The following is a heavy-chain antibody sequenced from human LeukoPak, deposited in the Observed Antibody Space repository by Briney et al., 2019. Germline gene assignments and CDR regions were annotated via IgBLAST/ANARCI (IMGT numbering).Heavy chain of an antibody. Sequence: GGSLRLSCAASGFTFSSYAMHWVRQAPGKGLEWVAVISYDGSNKYYADSVKGRFTISRDNSKNTLYLQMNSLRAEDTAVYYCARVQWRGVYFDYWGQGTLVTVSS. CDR2: ISYDGSNK. CDR1: GFTFSSYA. J-gene: IGHJ4*02. V-gene: IGHV3-30*04. CDR3: ARVQWRGVYFDY. D-gene: IGHD6-19*01.